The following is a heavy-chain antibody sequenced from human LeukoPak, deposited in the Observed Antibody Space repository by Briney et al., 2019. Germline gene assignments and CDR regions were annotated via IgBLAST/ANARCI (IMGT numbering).Heavy chain of an antibody. CDR2: ISYDGSNK. CDR1: GFTFSSYA. Sequence: QPGGSLRLSCAASGFTFSSYAMHWVRQAPGKGLEWVAVISYDGSNKYYADSVKGRFTISRDNSKNTLYLQMNSLRAEDTAVYYCARDPMASYGPFDYWGQGTLVTVPS. J-gene: IGHJ4*02. CDR3: ARDPMASYGPFDY. V-gene: IGHV3-30-3*01. D-gene: IGHD4-17*01.